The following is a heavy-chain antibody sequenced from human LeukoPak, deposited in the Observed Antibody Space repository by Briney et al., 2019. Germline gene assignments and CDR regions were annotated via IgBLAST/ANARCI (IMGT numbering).Heavy chain of an antibody. V-gene: IGHV3-11*01. D-gene: IGHD4-17*01. CDR3: AKVSSDVRLRYYFDY. CDR2: ISSSGSTI. J-gene: IGHJ4*02. Sequence: GGSLRLSCAASGFTFSDYYMSWIRQAPGKGLEWVSYISSSGSTIYYADSVKGRFTISRDNAKNSLYLQMNSLRAEDTAVYYCAKVSSDVRLRYYFDYWGQGTLVTVSS. CDR1: GFTFSDYY.